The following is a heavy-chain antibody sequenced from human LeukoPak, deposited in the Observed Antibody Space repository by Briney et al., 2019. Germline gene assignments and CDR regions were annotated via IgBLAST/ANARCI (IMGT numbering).Heavy chain of an antibody. CDR3: ARVVSFVSSYDY. J-gene: IGHJ4*02. V-gene: IGHV1-69*13. Sequence: GASVKVSCKASGGTFSSYAISWVRQAPGQGLEWMGGIIPIFGTANYAQKFQGRVTITADESTSTAYMELSSLRSEDTAVYYCARVVSFVSSYDYWGQGTLVTVSS. D-gene: IGHD6-6*01. CDR2: IIPIFGTA. CDR1: GGTFSSYA.